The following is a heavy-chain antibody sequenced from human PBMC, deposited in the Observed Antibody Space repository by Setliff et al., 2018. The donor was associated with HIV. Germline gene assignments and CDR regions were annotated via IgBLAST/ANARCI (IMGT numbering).Heavy chain of an antibody. D-gene: IGHD2-2*01. Sequence: ASVKVSCKASGGTFSSYAISWVRQAPGQGLEWMGGIIPISGTVNYAQKFWGRVTITTHESTSTAYMELSSLRSEDTAVYYCARDFGGYCSSMGCTGLFDPWGQGTLVTVSS. J-gene: IGHJ5*02. CDR3: ARDFGGYCSSMGCTGLFDP. CDR2: IIPISGTV. V-gene: IGHV1-69*05. CDR1: GGTFSSYA.